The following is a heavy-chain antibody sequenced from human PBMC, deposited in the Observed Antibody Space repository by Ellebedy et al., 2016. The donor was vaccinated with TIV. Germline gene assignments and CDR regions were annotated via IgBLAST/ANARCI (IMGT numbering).Heavy chain of an antibody. CDR2: IYNSGST. CDR3: ARVLRAGRSGDYFDY. D-gene: IGHD1-1*01. CDR1: GGSISRDF. J-gene: IGHJ4*02. V-gene: IGHV4-59*12. Sequence: MPGGSLRLSCTVSGGSISRDFWSWIRQPPGKGLEWIGYIYNSGSTSYNPSLKTRVTISEGTSKNQFSLNLSSVTAADTAVYYCARVLRAGRSGDYFDYWGQGTLVTVSS.